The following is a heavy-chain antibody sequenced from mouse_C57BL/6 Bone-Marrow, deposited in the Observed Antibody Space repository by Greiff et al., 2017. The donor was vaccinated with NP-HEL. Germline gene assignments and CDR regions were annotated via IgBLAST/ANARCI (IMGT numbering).Heavy chain of an antibody. CDR3: ARGDITAGAPRYWYFDV. V-gene: IGHV1-50*01. D-gene: IGHD1-2*01. CDR1: GYTFNSYW. J-gene: IGHJ1*03. CDR2: IDPSDSYT. Sequence: VQLQQPGAELVKPGASVKLSCKASGYTFNSYWMQWVKQRPGQGLEWIGGIDPSDSYTNYNHKFKGTSTLTVDTSSSTAYLHLSSLTSEDSAVYYCARGDITAGAPRYWYFDVWGTGTTVTVSS.